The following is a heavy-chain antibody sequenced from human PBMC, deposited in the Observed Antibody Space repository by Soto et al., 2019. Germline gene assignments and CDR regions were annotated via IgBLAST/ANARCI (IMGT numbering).Heavy chain of an antibody. CDR2: INAGNGNT. J-gene: IGHJ4*02. Sequence: ASVKVSCKASGYTFTSYAMHWVRQAPGQRLEWMGWINAGNGNTKYSQKFQGRVTITRDTSASTAYMELSSLRSEDTAVYYCARDGVTGVVVAATHWNYWGQGTLVTVSS. CDR3: ARDGVTGVVVAATHWNY. V-gene: IGHV1-3*01. CDR1: GYTFTSYA. D-gene: IGHD2-15*01.